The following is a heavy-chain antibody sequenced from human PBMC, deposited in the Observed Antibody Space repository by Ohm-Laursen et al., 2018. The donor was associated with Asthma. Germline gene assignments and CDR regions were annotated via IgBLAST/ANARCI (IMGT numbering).Heavy chain of an antibody. V-gene: IGHV4-39*01. Sequence: GTLSLTCTVSGGSISSSSYYWGWIRQPPGKGLEWIGSIYYSGSTYYNPSLKSRVTISVDTSKNQFSLKLSSVTAADTAVYYCARGGYDSSGYYPNHWGQGTMVTVSS. J-gene: IGHJ3*01. CDR1: GGSISSSSYY. CDR2: IYYSGST. D-gene: IGHD3-22*01. CDR3: ARGGYDSSGYYPNH.